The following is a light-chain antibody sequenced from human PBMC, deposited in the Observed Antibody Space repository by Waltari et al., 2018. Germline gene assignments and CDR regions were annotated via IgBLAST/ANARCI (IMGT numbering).Light chain of an antibody. V-gene: IGKV3-11*01. J-gene: IGKJ4*01. Sequence: EIVLTQSPATLSLSPGERATLSCRASQSVSSYLAWYQQKPGQAPRLLIYDASNRATGIPARFSGSGSGTDFTLTISSLEPEDFVVYYCQQRSNWGLTFGGGTKVEIK. CDR2: DAS. CDR3: QQRSNWGLT. CDR1: QSVSSY.